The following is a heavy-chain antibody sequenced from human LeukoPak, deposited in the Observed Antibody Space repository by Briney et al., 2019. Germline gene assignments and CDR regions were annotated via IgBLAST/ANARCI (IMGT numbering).Heavy chain of an antibody. CDR1: GGSVSSYY. CDR2: IHNSGST. J-gene: IGHJ3*02. CDR3: VRDWEGFNFDI. D-gene: IGHD1-26*01. Sequence: SETLSLTCTVSGGSVSSYYWSWIRQPPGEGLEWIAYIHNSGSTNYNPSPKSRATIAVDTSKNQFSLKLSSVTAADTAMYYCVRDWEGFNFDIWGQGTVVTVSS. V-gene: IGHV4-59*02.